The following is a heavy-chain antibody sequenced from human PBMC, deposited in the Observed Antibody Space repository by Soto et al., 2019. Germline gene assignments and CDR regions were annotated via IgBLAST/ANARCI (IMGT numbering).Heavy chain of an antibody. D-gene: IGHD3-10*01. CDR3: ARVNMDYYGSGSYEYYFDY. CDR1: GFTFSSYG. Sequence: GGSLRLSCAASGFTFSSYGMHWVRQAPGKGLEWVAVIWYDGSNKYYADSVKGRFTISRDNSKNTLYLQMNSLRAEDTAVYYCARVNMDYYGSGSYEYYFDYWGQGTLVTVSS. V-gene: IGHV3-33*01. J-gene: IGHJ4*02. CDR2: IWYDGSNK.